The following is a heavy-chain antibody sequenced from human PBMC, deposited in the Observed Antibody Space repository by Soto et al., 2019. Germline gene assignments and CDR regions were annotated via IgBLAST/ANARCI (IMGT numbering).Heavy chain of an antibody. CDR2: INHSGST. V-gene: IGHV4-34*01. J-gene: IGHJ4*02. D-gene: IGHD2-21*02. CDR1: GGSFSGYY. CDR3: ARESRLLPDY. Sequence: SETLSLTCAVYGGSFSGYYWSWIRQPPGKGLEWIGEINHSGSTNYNPSLKSRVTISVDTSKNQFSLKLSSVTAADTAVYYCARESRLLPDYWGQGTLVT.